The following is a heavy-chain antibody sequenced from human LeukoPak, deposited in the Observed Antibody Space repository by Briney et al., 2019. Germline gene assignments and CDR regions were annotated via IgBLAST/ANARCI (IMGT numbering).Heavy chain of an antibody. D-gene: IGHD6-13*01. CDR3: ARDFWPLNEYNSSWYSKY. CDR2: IIPIFGTA. V-gene: IGHV1-69*13. Sequence: ASVKVSCKASGGTFSSYAISWVRQAPGQGLEWMGGIIPIFGTANYAQKFQGRVTITADESTGTAYMELSRLRSEDTAVYYCARDFWPLNEYNSSWYSKYWGHGTLVTVSS. J-gene: IGHJ4*01. CDR1: GGTFSSYA.